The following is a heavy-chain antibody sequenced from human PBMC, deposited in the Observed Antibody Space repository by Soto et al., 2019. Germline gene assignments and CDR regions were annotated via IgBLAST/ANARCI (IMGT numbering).Heavy chain of an antibody. J-gene: IGHJ6*03. CDR1: GFTFSSYG. V-gene: IGHV3-33*01. CDR2: IWYDGSNK. CDR3: AREYYYGSGSSGYYYYYYMDV. D-gene: IGHD3-10*01. Sequence: GGSLRLSCAASGFTFSSYGMHWVRQAPGKGLEWVAVIWYDGSNKYYADSVKGRFTISRDNSKNTLYLQMNSLRAEDTAVYYCAREYYYGSGSSGYYYYYYMDVWGKGTTVTVSS.